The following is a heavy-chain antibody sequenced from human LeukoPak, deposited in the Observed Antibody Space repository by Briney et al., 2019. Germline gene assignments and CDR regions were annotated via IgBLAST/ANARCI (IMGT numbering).Heavy chain of an antibody. D-gene: IGHD6-19*01. J-gene: IGHJ4*02. CDR1: GFTFSTYG. CDR2: ISYDGSNK. Sequence: GGSLRLSCAASGFTFSTYGMHWVRQAPGKGLEWVAVISYDGSNKYYADSVKGRFTISRDNSKNTVYLQMNSLRAEDTAVYYCAKDVEDWQWLYFDYWGQGTLVTVSS. CDR3: AKDVEDWQWLYFDY. V-gene: IGHV3-30*18.